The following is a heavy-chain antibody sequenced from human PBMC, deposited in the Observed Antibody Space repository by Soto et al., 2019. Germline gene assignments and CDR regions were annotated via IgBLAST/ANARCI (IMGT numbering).Heavy chain of an antibody. CDR3: ASSYDSSGSEGYDAFDI. Sequence: SETLSLTCTVSGGSISSGGYYWSWIRQHPGKGLEWIGYIYYSGSTYYNPSLKSRVTISVDTSKNQFSLKLSSVTAADTAVYYCASSYDSSGSEGYDAFDIWGQGTMVTVSS. CDR2: IYYSGST. V-gene: IGHV4-31*03. CDR1: GGSISSGGYY. J-gene: IGHJ3*02. D-gene: IGHD3-22*01.